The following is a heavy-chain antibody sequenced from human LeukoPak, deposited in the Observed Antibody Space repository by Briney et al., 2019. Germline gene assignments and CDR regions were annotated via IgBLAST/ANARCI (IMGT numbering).Heavy chain of an antibody. CDR2: IYYSGST. CDR3: ARDSPYYYDSSGYSPPQGYNWFDP. J-gene: IGHJ5*02. Sequence: TSSETLSLTCTVSGGSISSYYWSWIRQPPGKGLEWIGYIYYSGSTNYNPSLKSRVTISVDTSKNQFSLKLSSVTAADTAVYYCARDSPYYYDSSGYSPPQGYNWFDPWGQGTLVTVSS. CDR1: GGSISSYY. D-gene: IGHD3-22*01. V-gene: IGHV4-59*01.